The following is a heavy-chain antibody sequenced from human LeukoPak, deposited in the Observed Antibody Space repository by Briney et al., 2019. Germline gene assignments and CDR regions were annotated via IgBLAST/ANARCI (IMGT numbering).Heavy chain of an antibody. J-gene: IGHJ6*03. CDR3: AKNAETYYYYYYMDV. Sequence: GRSLRLSCAASGLTFSSYGMHWVRQAPGKGLEWVAVISYDGSNKYYADSVKGRFTISRDNSKNTLYLQMNSLRAEDTAVYYCAKNAETYYYYYYMDVWGKGTTVTVSS. CDR1: GLTFSSYG. CDR2: ISYDGSNK. D-gene: IGHD1-14*01. V-gene: IGHV3-30*18.